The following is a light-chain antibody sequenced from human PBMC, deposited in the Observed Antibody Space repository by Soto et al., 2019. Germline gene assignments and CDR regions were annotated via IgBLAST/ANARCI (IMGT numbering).Light chain of an antibody. V-gene: IGLV8-61*01. CDR1: SGSVSTSYY. CDR2: NTN. CDR3: VLYMSGGISV. Sequence: QTVVTQEPSFSVSPGGTVTLTCGLSSGSVSTSYYPSWYQQTPGQPPRTLIYNTNSRSSGVPDRFSGSVLGDKAALTITGAQADDEADYYCVLYMSGGISVFGGGTQLTVL. J-gene: IGLJ3*02.